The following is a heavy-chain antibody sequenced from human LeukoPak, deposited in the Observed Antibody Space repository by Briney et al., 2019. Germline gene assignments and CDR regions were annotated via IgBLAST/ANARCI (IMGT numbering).Heavy chain of an antibody. J-gene: IGHJ4*02. CDR1: GGTFSSYA. Sequence: ASVKVTCKASGGTFSSYAISWVRQAPEQGLEWMGGIIPIFGTANYAQKFQGRVTITADESTSTAYMELSSLRSEDTAVYYCARAIAVAGHFDYWGQGTLVTVSS. CDR2: IIPIFGTA. V-gene: IGHV1-69*13. D-gene: IGHD6-19*01. CDR3: ARAIAVAGHFDY.